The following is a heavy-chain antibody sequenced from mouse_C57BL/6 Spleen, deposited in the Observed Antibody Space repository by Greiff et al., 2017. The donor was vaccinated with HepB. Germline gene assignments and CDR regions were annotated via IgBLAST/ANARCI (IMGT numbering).Heavy chain of an antibody. CDR1: GYSFTGYF. V-gene: IGHV1-20*01. Sequence: EVQLQQSGPELVKPGDSVKISCKASGYSFTGYFMNWVMQSHGKSLEWIGRINPYNGDTFYNQKFKGKATLTVDKSSSTAHMELRSLTSEDSAVYYCARLHLLWLPHYFDYWGQGTTLTVSS. CDR2: INPYNGDT. J-gene: IGHJ2*01. D-gene: IGHD2-2*01. CDR3: ARLHLLWLPHYFDY.